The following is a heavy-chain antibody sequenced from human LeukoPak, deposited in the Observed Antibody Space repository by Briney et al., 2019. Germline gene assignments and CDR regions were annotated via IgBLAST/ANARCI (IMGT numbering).Heavy chain of an antibody. CDR3: ARRYYYGSGSYAHFDY. V-gene: IGHV5-51*01. CDR1: GYRFTSYW. CDR2: IYPGDSDT. Sequence: GESLKISCKGSGYRFTSYWTGWVRQMPGKGLEWMGIIYPGDSDTRYSPSFQGQVTISADKSISTAYLQWSSLKASDTAMYYCARRYYYGSGSYAHFDYWGQGTLVTVSS. J-gene: IGHJ4*02. D-gene: IGHD3-10*01.